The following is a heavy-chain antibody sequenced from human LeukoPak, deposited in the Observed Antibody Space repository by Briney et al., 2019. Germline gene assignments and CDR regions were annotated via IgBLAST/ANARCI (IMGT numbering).Heavy chain of an antibody. CDR3: ARGGSGSYLYYFDY. Sequence: SVKVSSKASVGTFSSYAISWVRQAPAQGLEWMGGIIPIFGTANYAQKFQGRVTITSDESTSTAYMELSSLRSEDTAVYYCARGGSGSYLYYFDYWGQGTLVTVSS. D-gene: IGHD1-26*01. CDR2: IIPIFGTA. V-gene: IGHV1-69*13. J-gene: IGHJ4*02. CDR1: VGTFSSYA.